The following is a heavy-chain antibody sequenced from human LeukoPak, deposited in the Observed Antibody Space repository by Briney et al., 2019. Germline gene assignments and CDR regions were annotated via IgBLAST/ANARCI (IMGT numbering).Heavy chain of an antibody. CDR1: GGSIDITNY. Sequence: SETLSLTCGVSGGSIDITNYWSWVRQAPGRGLEWIGEISHDGTTNYNSSLRSRVAMSFDRANNQFSLSLTSVTAADTAVYYCTRENRPFCPFAFWGQGVLVTVSS. CDR3: TRENRPFCPFAF. V-gene: IGHV4-4*02. D-gene: IGHD2/OR15-2a*01. CDR2: ISHDGTT. J-gene: IGHJ4*02.